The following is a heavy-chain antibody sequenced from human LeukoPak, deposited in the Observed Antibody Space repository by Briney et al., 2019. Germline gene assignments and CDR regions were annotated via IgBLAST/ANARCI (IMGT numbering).Heavy chain of an antibody. CDR2: IKQGGSEK. J-gene: IGHJ4*02. D-gene: IGHD3-22*01. Sequence: GGSLRLSCAASGFIFSSYGMHWVRQAPGKGLEWAANIKQGGSEKNYVDSVKGRFTIARDDAKNSLYLQMNSLRAEDTAVYYCAREVLAQYYYDSSGYPDYWGQGTLVTVSS. CDR1: GFIFSSYG. V-gene: IGHV3-7*01. CDR3: AREVLAQYYYDSSGYPDY.